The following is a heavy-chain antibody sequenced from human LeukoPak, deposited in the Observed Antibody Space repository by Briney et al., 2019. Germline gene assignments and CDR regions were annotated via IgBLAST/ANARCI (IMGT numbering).Heavy chain of an antibody. Sequence: PSETLSLTCTVSGGSISTNNYYWGWIRQPPGKGLEWIGGLSYTGSSYYNPSLKSPVTISGDTSKNQFSLKVRSVTAADTAVYYCARHYGPWGQGTLVTVSS. V-gene: IGHV4-39*01. CDR3: ARHYGP. D-gene: IGHD3-10*01. J-gene: IGHJ5*02. CDR2: LSYTGSS. CDR1: GGSISTNNYY.